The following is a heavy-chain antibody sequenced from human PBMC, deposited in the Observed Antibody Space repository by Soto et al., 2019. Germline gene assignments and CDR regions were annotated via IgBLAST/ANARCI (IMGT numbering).Heavy chain of an antibody. CDR2: INAGNGDT. D-gene: IGHD3-22*01. Sequence: ASVKVSCKASGYTFTSYAMHWVRQAPGQRLEWLGWINAGNGDTKYSQKFQGRVTITRDTSASTVYMELTRLTSDDTAVYFCARMVLPTTYFDSWGQGTPVTVSS. J-gene: IGHJ4*02. CDR1: GYTFTSYA. V-gene: IGHV1-3*01. CDR3: ARMVLPTTYFDS.